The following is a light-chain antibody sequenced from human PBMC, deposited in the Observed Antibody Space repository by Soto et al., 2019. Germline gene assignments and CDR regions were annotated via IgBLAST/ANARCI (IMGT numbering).Light chain of an antibody. V-gene: IGKV3-20*01. J-gene: IGKJ1*01. CDR1: QSVSSY. CDR3: QQYGSSGT. Sequence: EIVLTQSPATLSLSPGERATLSCRASQSVSSYLAWYQQKPGQAPRLLIYDASNRATGIPDRFSGSGSGTDFTLTISRLEPEDFAVYYCQQYGSSGTFGQGTKLDIK. CDR2: DAS.